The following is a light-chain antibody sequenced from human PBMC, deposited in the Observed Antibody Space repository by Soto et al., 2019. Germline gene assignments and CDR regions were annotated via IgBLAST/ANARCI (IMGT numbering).Light chain of an antibody. CDR1: SSDVGGYNY. J-gene: IGLJ1*01. V-gene: IGLV2-8*01. CDR3: SSYVGTNTYV. Sequence: QSALTQPPSASGSPGQSVTISCTGTSSDVGGYNYVSWYQHHPGKAPKLIIYEVYKRPSGVPHRFSGSKSGNTAALTVSGLQAEDEADYYCSSYVGTNTYVFGTGTKLTAL. CDR2: EVY.